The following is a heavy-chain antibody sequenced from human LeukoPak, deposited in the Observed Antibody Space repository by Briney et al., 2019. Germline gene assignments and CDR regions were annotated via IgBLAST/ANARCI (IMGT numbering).Heavy chain of an antibody. CDR3: ARGPAGERAFDI. J-gene: IGHJ3*02. Sequence: ASVKVSCKASGYTFTSYYMHWVRQAPGQGLEWMGWINPNSGGTNYAQKFQGRVTITRNTSISTAYMELSSLRSEDTAVYYCARGPAGERAFDIWGQGTMVTVSS. D-gene: IGHD2-2*01. CDR1: GYTFTSYY. V-gene: IGHV1-2*02. CDR2: INPNSGGT.